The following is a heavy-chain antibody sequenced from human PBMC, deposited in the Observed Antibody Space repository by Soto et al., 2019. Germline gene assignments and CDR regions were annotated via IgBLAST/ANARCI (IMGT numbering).Heavy chain of an antibody. J-gene: IGHJ5*02. Sequence: SSVKVSCKVSGYTLTELSMHWVRHAPRKGLEGMGGFDPEDGETIYAQKFQGRVTMTEDTSTDTAYMELSSLRSEATAVYYCAPAYGTSGRPDAGFEPWGQGTLVTVSS. CDR3: APAYGTSGRPDAGFEP. CDR2: FDPEDGET. V-gene: IGHV1-24*01. CDR1: GYTLTELS. D-gene: IGHD3-10*01.